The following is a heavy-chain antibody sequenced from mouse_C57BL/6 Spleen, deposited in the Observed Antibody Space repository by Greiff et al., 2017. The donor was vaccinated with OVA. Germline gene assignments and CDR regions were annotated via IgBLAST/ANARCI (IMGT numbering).Heavy chain of an antibody. J-gene: IGHJ1*03. D-gene: IGHD1-1*01. Sequence: QVQLQQPGAELVRPGSSVKLSCKASGYTFTSYWMHWVKQRPIQGLEWIGNIDPSDSETHYNQKFKDKATLTVDKSSSTAYMQLSSLTSDDSAVYYCARYYWDWYFDVWGTGTTVTVSS. CDR2: IDPSDSET. V-gene: IGHV1-52*01. CDR3: ARYYWDWYFDV. CDR1: GYTFTSYW.